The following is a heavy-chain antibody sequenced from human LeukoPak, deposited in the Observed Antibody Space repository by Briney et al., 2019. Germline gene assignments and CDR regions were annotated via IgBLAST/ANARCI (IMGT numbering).Heavy chain of an antibody. CDR1: GGSISSSSYY. CDR2: IYYSGST. V-gene: IGHV4-39*02. Sequence: SETLSLTCTVSGGSISSSSYYWGWIRQPPGKGLEWIGSIYYSGSTYYNPSLKSRVTISVDTSKNQFSLKLSSVTAADTAVYYCAKEDDSSGYYYWGQGTLVTVSS. CDR3: AKEDDSSGYYY. D-gene: IGHD3-22*01. J-gene: IGHJ4*02.